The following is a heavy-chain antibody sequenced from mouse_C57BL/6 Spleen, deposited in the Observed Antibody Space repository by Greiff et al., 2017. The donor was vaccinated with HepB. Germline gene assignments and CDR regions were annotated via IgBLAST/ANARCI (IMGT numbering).Heavy chain of an antibody. Sequence: QVQLQQSGPELVKPGASVKISCKASGYSFTSYYIHWVKQRPGQGLEWIGWIYPGSGNTKYNEKFKGKATLTADTSSSTAYMQLSSLTSEDSAVYYGARRITTVDWYFDVWGTGTTVTVSS. CDR3: ARRITTVDWYFDV. J-gene: IGHJ1*03. CDR1: GYSFTSYY. CDR2: IYPGSGNT. V-gene: IGHV1-66*01. D-gene: IGHD1-1*01.